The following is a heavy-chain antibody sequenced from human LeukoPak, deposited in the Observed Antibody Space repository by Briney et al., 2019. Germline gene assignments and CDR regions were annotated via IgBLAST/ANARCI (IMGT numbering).Heavy chain of an antibody. Sequence: GRSLRLSCAASGFTFSSYGMHWVRQAPGKGLEWVAVISYDGSNKYYTDSVKGRFTISRDNSKNTLYLQMNSLRAEDTAVYYCARVINYYDSSGYSDWGQGTLVTVSS. CDR1: GFTFSSYG. J-gene: IGHJ4*02. D-gene: IGHD3-22*01. CDR3: ARVINYYDSSGYSD. CDR2: ISYDGSNK. V-gene: IGHV3-30*03.